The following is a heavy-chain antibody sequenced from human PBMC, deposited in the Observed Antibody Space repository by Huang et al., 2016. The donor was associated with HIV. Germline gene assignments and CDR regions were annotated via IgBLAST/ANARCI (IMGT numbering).Heavy chain of an antibody. J-gene: IGHJ4*02. D-gene: IGHD2-21*02. CDR2: IRFDGGNK. Sequence: QEQLVESGGGVVQPGGSLRLSCATSGFSFSHYGMHWVRQAPGKGLEWVAFIRFDGGNKHYADSAKGRFTISRDNSKKMLFLEMNSLRGDDTAFDYCATDLGGYSFDYWGQGALVSVSS. CDR1: GFSFSHYG. V-gene: IGHV3-30*02. CDR3: ATDLGGYSFDY.